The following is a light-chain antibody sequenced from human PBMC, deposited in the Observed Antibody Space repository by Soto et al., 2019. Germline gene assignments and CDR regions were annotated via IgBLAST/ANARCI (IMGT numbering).Light chain of an antibody. CDR3: QQYGSSAWT. Sequence: EIMLTQSPATLSLTIGERATLSCRASQSVSSSYLAWYQQKPGQAPRLLIYGASSRATGIPDRFSGSGSGTDFTLTISRLEPEDFAVFYCQQYGSSAWTFGQGTKVDI. CDR2: GAS. V-gene: IGKV3-20*01. J-gene: IGKJ1*01. CDR1: QSVSSSY.